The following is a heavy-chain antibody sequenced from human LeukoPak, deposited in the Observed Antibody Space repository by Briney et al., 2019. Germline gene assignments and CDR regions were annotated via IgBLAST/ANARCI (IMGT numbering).Heavy chain of an antibody. D-gene: IGHD1-26*01. Sequence: GRSLRLSCAASGFTFSSYGMHWVRQAPGKGLEWVALITYDGYYKYYADSVKGRFTISRDNAKKSLYLQMNSLRDEDSAVYYCARDLSGRVGATDYYYGMDVWGQGTTVTVSS. J-gene: IGHJ6*02. V-gene: IGHV3-30*03. CDR3: ARDLSGRVGATDYYYGMDV. CDR2: ITYDGYYK. CDR1: GFTFSSYG.